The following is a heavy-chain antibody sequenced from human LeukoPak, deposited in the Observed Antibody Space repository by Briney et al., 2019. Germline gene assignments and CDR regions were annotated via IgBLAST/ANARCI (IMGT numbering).Heavy chain of an antibody. J-gene: IGHJ4*02. Sequence: SETLSLTCAVYGGSFSGYYWSWIRQPPGKGLEWIGEINHSGSTNYNPSLKSRVTISVDTSKNQFSLKLSSVTAADPAVYYCARGLSYYDSSGYYYWGQGTLVTVSS. CDR1: GGSFSGYY. D-gene: IGHD3-22*01. V-gene: IGHV4-34*01. CDR3: ARGLSYYDSSGYYY. CDR2: INHSGST.